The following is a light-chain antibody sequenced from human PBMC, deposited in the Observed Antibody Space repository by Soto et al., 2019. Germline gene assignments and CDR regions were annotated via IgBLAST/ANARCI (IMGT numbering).Light chain of an antibody. CDR1: ESLSTY. Sequence: EIVMPQSPATLSVSPGERVTLSCRASESLSTYLAGYQQNPGQAPRLLIYGASTKATGIPARFSGSGSSTDFTLTISSLQSEDFAVYDCQSYNDWPFTFGQGTKLEI. CDR2: GAS. J-gene: IGKJ2*01. CDR3: QSYNDWPFT. V-gene: IGKV3-15*01.